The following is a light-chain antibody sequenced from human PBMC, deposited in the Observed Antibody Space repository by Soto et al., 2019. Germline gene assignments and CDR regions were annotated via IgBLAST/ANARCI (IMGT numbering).Light chain of an antibody. CDR3: QQYYDWPS. CDR2: HAS. V-gene: IGKV3-15*01. Sequence: ATPSLSPTLCYTASRRARQSVSSYLAWYQQKPGQAPRLLIYHASNRAPGVPVRFSVSGSGTEFTLTIMSLQSEDFAVYFCQQYYDWPSVGQGT. CDR1: QSVSSY. J-gene: IGKJ5*01.